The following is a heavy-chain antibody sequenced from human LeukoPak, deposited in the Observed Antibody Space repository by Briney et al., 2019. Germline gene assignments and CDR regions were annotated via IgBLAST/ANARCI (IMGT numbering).Heavy chain of an antibody. J-gene: IGHJ6*02. CDR2: IYYSGST. CDR1: GGSISSYY. CDR3: ARAVNYGSYYYGMDV. D-gene: IGHD4-17*01. Sequence: SETLSLTCTVSGGSISSYYWSWIRQPPGKGLEWIGYIYYSGSTNYNPSLKSRVTISVDTSKNQFSLKLSSVTAADTAVYYCARAVNYGSYYYGMDVWGQGTTVTVSS. V-gene: IGHV4-59*01.